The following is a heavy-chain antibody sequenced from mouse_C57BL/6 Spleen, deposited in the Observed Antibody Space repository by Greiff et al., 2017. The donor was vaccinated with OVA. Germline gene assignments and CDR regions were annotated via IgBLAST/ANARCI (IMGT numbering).Heavy chain of an antibody. Sequence: EVNLVESGGGLVQSGRSLRLSCATSGFTFSDFYMEWVRQAPGKGLEWIAASRNKANDYTTEYSASVKGRFIVSRDTSQSILYLQMNALRAEDTAIYYCARDGGDYYGSRFAYWGQGTLVTVSA. D-gene: IGHD1-1*01. V-gene: IGHV7-1*01. CDR1: GFTFSDFY. CDR3: ARDGGDYYGSRFAY. J-gene: IGHJ3*01. CDR2: SRNKANDYTT.